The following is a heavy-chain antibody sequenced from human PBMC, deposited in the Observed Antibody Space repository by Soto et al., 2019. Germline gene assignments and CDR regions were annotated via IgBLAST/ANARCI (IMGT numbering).Heavy chain of an antibody. CDR3: AHSRNLITEDAQVGDFDY. V-gene: IGHV2-5*02. Sequence: QISLKESGPPLVKPTQTLKLTCSFSGFSLTTDGEGVGWVRQPPGEALEWLALIYWDDDERYSPSLKTRLTITKDPSKTQVVLIMTNMDPVDTATYYCAHSRNLITEDAQVGDFDYWGQGTLVTVSS. D-gene: IGHD3-10*01. CDR1: GFSLTTDGEG. CDR2: IYWDDDE. J-gene: IGHJ4*02.